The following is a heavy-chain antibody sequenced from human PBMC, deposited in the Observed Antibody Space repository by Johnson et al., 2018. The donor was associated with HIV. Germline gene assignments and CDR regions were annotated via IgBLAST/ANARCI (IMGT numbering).Heavy chain of an antibody. V-gene: IGHV3-74*02. CDR2: INSDGSST. CDR1: GFTVSSNY. D-gene: IGHD3-16*01. CDR3: ASQVRGLRLGVDAFDI. J-gene: IGHJ3*02. Sequence: EVQLVESGGGLVQPGGSLRLSCAASGFTVSSNYMSWVRQAPGKGLEWVSRINSDGSSTSYADSVKGRFTISRDNAKNTLYLQMNKLRAEDTAVYFCASQVRGLRLGVDAFDIWGQGTMVTVSS.